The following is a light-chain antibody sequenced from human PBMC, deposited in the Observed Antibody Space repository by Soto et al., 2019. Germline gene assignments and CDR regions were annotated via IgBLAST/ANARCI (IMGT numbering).Light chain of an antibody. Sequence: EIVLTQSPGTLSLSPGERVTLSCRASQSVSSNYLAWYQQKPGQAPRLLIYGASSRATGIPDRFSGSGSGTDFTLTISRLEPEDFAVYYCQQYGSSPPITFGQGTRLEI. CDR2: GAS. J-gene: IGKJ5*01. CDR3: QQYGSSPPIT. V-gene: IGKV3-20*01. CDR1: QSVSSNY.